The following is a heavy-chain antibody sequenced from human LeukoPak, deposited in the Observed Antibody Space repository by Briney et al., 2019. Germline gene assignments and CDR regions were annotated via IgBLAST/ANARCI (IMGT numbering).Heavy chain of an antibody. CDR1: GFTVSKNY. CDR3: ARDPPGIAASVSGG. J-gene: IGHJ4*02. D-gene: IGHD6-13*01. Sequence: GGSLRLSCTASGFTVSKNYMNWVRQAPGKGLEWVSLIYSGGSTQYADSVKGRFTISRDNSKNTLYLQMNSLRVEDTAVYYCARDPPGIAASVSGGWGQGTLVTVSS. V-gene: IGHV3-53*01. CDR2: IYSGGST.